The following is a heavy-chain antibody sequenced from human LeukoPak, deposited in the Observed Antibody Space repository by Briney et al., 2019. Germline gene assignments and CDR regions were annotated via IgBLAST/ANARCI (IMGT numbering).Heavy chain of an antibody. D-gene: IGHD6-19*01. CDR3: ARANYIAVAGYFDY. CDR1: GGSISSYY. Sequence: PSETLSLTCTVSGGSISSYYWSWIRQPAGKGPEWIGRMYTSGSTNYNPSLKSRVTISVDTSKNQFSLKLRSVTAADTAVYYCARANYIAVAGYFDYWGQGTLVTVSS. J-gene: IGHJ4*02. CDR2: MYTSGST. V-gene: IGHV4-4*07.